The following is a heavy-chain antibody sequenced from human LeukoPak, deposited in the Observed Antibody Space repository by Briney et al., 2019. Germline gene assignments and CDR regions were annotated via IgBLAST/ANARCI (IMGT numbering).Heavy chain of an antibody. CDR2: IYYSGST. CDR3: ARGGPIDYYYGMDV. CDR1: GGSISSGGYY. D-gene: IGHD2-21*01. J-gene: IGHJ6*02. V-gene: IGHV4-30-4*01. Sequence: SQTLSLTCTVSGGSISSGGYYWSWIRQPPGKGLEWIGYIYYSGSTYYNPSLKSRVTISVGTSKNQFSLKLSSVTAADTAVYYCARGGPIDYYYGMDVWGQGTTVTVSS.